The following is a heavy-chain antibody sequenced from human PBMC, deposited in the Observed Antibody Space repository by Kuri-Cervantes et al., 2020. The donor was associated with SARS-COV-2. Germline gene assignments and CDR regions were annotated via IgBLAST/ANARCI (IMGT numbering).Heavy chain of an antibody. CDR3: ARDHPVEY. CDR2: ISSSGSTI. Sequence: GGSLRLFCAASGFTFSSYSMNWVRQAPGKGLEWVSYISSSGSTIFYADSVKGRFTISRDNAKNSLYLQMNSLRAEDTAVYFCARDHPVEYWGQGTLVTVSS. CDR1: GFTFSSYS. V-gene: IGHV3-48*01. J-gene: IGHJ4*02.